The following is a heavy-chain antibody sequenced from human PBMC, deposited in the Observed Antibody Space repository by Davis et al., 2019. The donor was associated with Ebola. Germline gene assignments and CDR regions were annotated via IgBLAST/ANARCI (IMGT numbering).Heavy chain of an antibody. CDR3: ASSGSYDSSGYPY. D-gene: IGHD3-22*01. Sequence: GGSLRLFCAASGFTFSGSAMHWVRQASGKGLEWVGRIRSKANSYATAYAASVKGRFTISRDDSKNTAYLQMNSLKTEDTAVYYCASSGSYDSSGYPYWGQGTLVTVSS. V-gene: IGHV3-73*01. J-gene: IGHJ4*02. CDR1: GFTFSGSA. CDR2: IRSKANSYAT.